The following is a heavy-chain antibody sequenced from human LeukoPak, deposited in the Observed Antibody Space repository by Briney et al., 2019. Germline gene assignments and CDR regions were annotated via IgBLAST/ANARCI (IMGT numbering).Heavy chain of an antibody. CDR2: ISSSSSYK. CDR1: GFTFSSYS. D-gene: IGHD3-10*01. CDR3: ARETGYGSGSYYPNYYYYGMDV. Sequence: GGSLRLSCAASGFTFSSYSMNWVRQAPGKGLEWVSSISSSSSYKYYADSVKGRFTISRDNAKNSLYLQMNSLRAEDTAVYYCARETGYGSGSYYPNYYYYGMDVWGQGTTVTVSS. J-gene: IGHJ6*02. V-gene: IGHV3-21*01.